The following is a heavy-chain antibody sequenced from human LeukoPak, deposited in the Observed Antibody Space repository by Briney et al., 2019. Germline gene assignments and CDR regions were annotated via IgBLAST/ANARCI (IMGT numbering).Heavy chain of an antibody. CDR2: INPNNGDT. J-gene: IGHJ4*02. CDR1: GYTFTGYF. CDR3: ASSWSGSPGTVDY. V-gene: IGHV1-2*02. D-gene: IGHD1-26*01. Sequence: ASVKVSCKASGYTFTGYFMHWVRQAPGQELEWMGCINPNNGDTKYAQKFQGRVTMTRDTSVNTAYMELSRLRSDDTAVYYCASSWSGSPGTVDYWGQGTLVTVSS.